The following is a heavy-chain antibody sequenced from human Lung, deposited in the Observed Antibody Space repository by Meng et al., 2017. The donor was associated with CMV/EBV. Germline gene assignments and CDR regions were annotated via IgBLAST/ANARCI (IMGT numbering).Heavy chain of an antibody. CDR2: IWYDGSNT. V-gene: IGHV3-33*06. CDR1: GFPFSTYG. D-gene: IGHD2-8*01. CDR3: AKGPYCTTSSCHGGMAFDI. J-gene: IGHJ3*02. Sequence: GGSLRLSCAASGFPFSTYGMHWVRQAPGKGLEWVAVIWYDGSNTHYADSVKGRFTISRDNSKRTLDLQMNSLRGEDTAVYYCAKGPYCTTSSCHGGMAFDIWGRGTLVXVSS.